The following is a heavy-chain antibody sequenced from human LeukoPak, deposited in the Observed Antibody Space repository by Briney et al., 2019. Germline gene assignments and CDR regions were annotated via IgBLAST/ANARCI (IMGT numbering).Heavy chain of an antibody. CDR1: GGSISSYY. D-gene: IGHD3-3*01. V-gene: IGHV4-4*07. J-gene: IGHJ6*03. Sequence: PSETLSLTCTVSGGSISSYYWSWIRQPAGKGLEWIGRIYTSGSTNYNPSLKSRVTMSVDTSKNQFSLKLSSVTAADTAVYYCASFKYYDFWNHYYYYMDVWGKGTTVTVSS. CDR2: IYTSGST. CDR3: ASFKYYDFWNHYYYYMDV.